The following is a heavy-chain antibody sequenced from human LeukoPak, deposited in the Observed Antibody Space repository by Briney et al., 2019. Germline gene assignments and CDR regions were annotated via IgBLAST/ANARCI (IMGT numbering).Heavy chain of an antibody. CDR1: GGSFSGYY. V-gene: IGHV4-34*01. J-gene: IGHJ4*02. D-gene: IGHD3-22*01. CDR3: ARADGGYYYPLDY. CDR2: INHSEST. Sequence: SETLSLTCAVYGGSFSGYYWSWIRQPPGKGLEWIGEINHSESTKYNPSLKRRVTISADTSKNQFFLKLRSVTAADTAVYYCARADGGYYYPLDYWGQGTLVTVSS.